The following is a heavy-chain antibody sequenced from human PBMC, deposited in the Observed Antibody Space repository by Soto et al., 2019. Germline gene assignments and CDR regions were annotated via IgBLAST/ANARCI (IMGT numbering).Heavy chain of an antibody. CDR1: GFSLSTSGVG. V-gene: IGHV2-5*02. D-gene: IGHD3-16*01. J-gene: IGHJ6*02. CDR2: IYWDDDK. Sequence: QITLKESGPTLVKPAQTLTLTCTFSGFSLSTSGVGVGWIRQPPGKALEWLALIYWDDDKRYSPSLKTRLTITKDTSKNQVVLTMTNMDPVDTATYYCAHSRLPGGSLWYYGMDVWGQGTTVTVSS. CDR3: AHSRLPGGSLWYYGMDV.